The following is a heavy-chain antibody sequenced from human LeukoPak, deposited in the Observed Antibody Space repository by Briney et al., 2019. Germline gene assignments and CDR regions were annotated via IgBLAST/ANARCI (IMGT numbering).Heavy chain of an antibody. CDR3: ARDAHGLRSGYPSNWFDP. CDR1: GYTFTSYY. V-gene: IGHV1-46*01. J-gene: IGHJ5*02. D-gene: IGHD3-3*01. Sequence: ASVKVSCKASGYTFTSYYMHWVRQAPGQGLEWMGIINPSGGSTSYAQKFQGRVTMTRDTSTSTVYMKLSSLRSEDTAVYYCARDAHGLRSGYPSNWFDPWGQGTLVTVSS. CDR2: INPSGGST.